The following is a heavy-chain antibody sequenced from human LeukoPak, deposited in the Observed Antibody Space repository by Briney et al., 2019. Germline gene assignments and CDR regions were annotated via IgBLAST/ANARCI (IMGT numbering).Heavy chain of an antibody. Sequence: GESLKISCKASGYTFTGYYVNWVRQAPEQGLEWMGRINPNSGGTKYAQKFQGRATMTRDTSISTAYMELSRLRSDDTAVYYCAREDSNPKYYYYYGMDVWGQGTTVTVSS. J-gene: IGHJ6*02. CDR3: AREDSNPKYYYYYGMDV. CDR2: INPNSGGT. D-gene: IGHD4-11*01. CDR1: GYTFTGYY. V-gene: IGHV1-2*06.